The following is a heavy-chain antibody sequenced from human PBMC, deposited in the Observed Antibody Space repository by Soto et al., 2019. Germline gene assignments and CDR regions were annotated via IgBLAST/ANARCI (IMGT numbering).Heavy chain of an antibody. J-gene: IGHJ4*02. CDR2: IYYSGST. CDR1: GGSIKSRSDS. V-gene: IGHV4-39*01. CDR3: ARGIALTGYLDY. D-gene: IGHD3-9*01. Sequence: SETLSLTCNVSGGSIKSRSDSWGWIRQPPGKGLEWIGSIYYSGSTYYTPSLKGRVTISVDTSKNQLFLRVTTVTAADTAVYYCARGIALTGYLDYWGRGTLVTVSS.